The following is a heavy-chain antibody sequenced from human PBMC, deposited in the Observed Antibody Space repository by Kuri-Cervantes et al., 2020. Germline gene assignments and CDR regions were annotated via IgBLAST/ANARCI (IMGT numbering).Heavy chain of an antibody. D-gene: IGHD3-16*02. CDR3: ARGPGDYVWGSYRYGAFDI. V-gene: IGHV4-59*10. Sequence: SETLSLTCAVYGGSFSGYYWSWIRQPAGKGLEWIGRIYTSGSTNYNPSLKSRVTISVDTSKNQFSLKLSSVTAADTAVYYCARGPGDYVWGSYRYGAFDIWGQGTMVTVSS. J-gene: IGHJ3*02. CDR2: IYTSGST. CDR1: GGSFSGYY.